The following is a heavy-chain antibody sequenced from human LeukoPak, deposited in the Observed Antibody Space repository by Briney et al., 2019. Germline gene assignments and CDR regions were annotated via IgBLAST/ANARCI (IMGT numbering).Heavy chain of an antibody. D-gene: IGHD3-10*01. CDR1: GYTFTSYG. CDR3: ARDPLRFGELFGNWFDP. J-gene: IGHJ5*02. V-gene: IGHV1-18*01. CDR2: ISAYNGNT. Sequence: EASVKVSCKASGYTFTSYGISWVRQAPGQGLEWMGWISAYNGNTNYAQKLQGRVTMTTDTSTSTACMELRSLRSDDTAVYYCARDPLRFGELFGNWFDPWGQGTLVTVSS.